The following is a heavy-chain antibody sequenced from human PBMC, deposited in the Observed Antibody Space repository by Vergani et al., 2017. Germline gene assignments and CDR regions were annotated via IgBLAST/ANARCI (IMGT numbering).Heavy chain of an antibody. Sequence: QVQLQESGPGLVKPSETLSLTCTVSGGSISSYYWSWIRQPPGKGLEWIGYIYYSGSTNYNPSLKSRVTISVDTSKNQFSLKLSSVTAADTAVYYCARVGYCSSTSCYTENWFDPWGQGTLVTVSS. V-gene: IGHV4-59*01. CDR1: GGSISSYY. J-gene: IGHJ5*02. CDR3: ARVGYCSSTSCYTENWFDP. CDR2: IYYSGST. D-gene: IGHD2-2*02.